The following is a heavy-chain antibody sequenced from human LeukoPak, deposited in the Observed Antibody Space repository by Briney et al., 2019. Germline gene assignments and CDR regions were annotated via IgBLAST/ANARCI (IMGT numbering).Heavy chain of an antibody. J-gene: IGHJ3*02. CDR3: AKRDRSVTHAFDI. CDR1: GFTFSSYA. CDR2: ISGSGGTT. V-gene: IGHV3-23*01. D-gene: IGHD4-17*01. Sequence: GGSLRLSCAASGFTFSSYAMSWVRQAPGKGLEWVSAISGSGGTTYYADSVKGRFTISRDNSENTLYLQMNGLRAEDTAVYYCAKRDRSVTHAFDIWGQGTMVTVSS.